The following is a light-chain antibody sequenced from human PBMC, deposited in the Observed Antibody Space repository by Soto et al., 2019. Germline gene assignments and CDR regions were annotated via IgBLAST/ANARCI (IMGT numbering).Light chain of an antibody. CDR3: QQYNSYPWT. CDR1: QTIFRW. CDR2: DAS. J-gene: IGKJ1*01. Sequence: DIQMTQSPSTLSASVGDRVTITCRASQTIFRWLAWYQQRPGKAPNLLISDASDLQSGVPSRFSGSGSGAEFTLTIGRLQPDDLATYYCQQYNSYPWTFGQGTKVEF. V-gene: IGKV1-5*01.